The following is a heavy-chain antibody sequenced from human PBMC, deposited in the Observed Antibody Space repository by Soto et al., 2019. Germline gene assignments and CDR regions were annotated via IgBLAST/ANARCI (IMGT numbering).Heavy chain of an antibody. CDR2: IIPIFGTA. V-gene: IGHV1-69*13. J-gene: IGHJ5*02. Sequence: SVKVSCKASGYRFTSYGIRWVRQAPGQGLEWMGGIIPIFGTANYAQKFQGRVTITADESTSTAYMELSSLRSEDTAVYYCASLSGFDPWGQGALVTVSS. CDR1: GYRFTSYG. CDR3: ASLSGFDP.